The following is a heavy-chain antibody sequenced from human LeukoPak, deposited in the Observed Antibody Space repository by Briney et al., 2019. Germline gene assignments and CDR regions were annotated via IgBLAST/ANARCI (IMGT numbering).Heavy chain of an antibody. CDR2: IIPIFGTA. J-gene: IGHJ4*02. CDR3: ASLGGWQQLVKFHYYFDY. CDR1: GGTFSSYA. V-gene: IGHV1-69*13. D-gene: IGHD6-13*01. Sequence: GASVKVSCKASGGTFSSYAISWVRQAPGQGLEWMGGIIPIFGTANYAQKFQGRVTITADESTSTAYMELSSLRSEDTAVYYCASLGGWQQLVKFHYYFDYWGQGTLVTVSS.